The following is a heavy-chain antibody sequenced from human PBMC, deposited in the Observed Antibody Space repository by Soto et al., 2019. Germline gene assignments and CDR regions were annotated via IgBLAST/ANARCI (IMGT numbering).Heavy chain of an antibody. D-gene: IGHD2-21*02. CDR2: THHSGST. CDR1: GGSRSGSY. J-gene: IGHJ4*02. V-gene: IGHV4-34*01. Sequence: SEALSLTCVVFGGSRSGSYWSWIRQPPGKGLEWIGETHHSGSTAYNPSLMSRVTISVDTSRNQFSLKLNSVTAADTAVYYCARTTAAIHLNYWSQGTLVTVSS. CDR3: ARTTAAIHLNY.